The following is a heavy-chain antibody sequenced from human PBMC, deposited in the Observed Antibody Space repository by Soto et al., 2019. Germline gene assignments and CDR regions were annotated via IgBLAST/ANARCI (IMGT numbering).Heavy chain of an antibody. J-gene: IGHJ2*01. V-gene: IGHV3-74*01. Sequence: EVQLVDSGGGLVQPGGSLRLSCAGSGFIFSSFWMHWVRQVPGKGLVWVSHITNVGGGTTYADSVHGRFTISRDNAKNTLYLQMNSLRAEDTAVYYCARGMQGSRYFDLWGRGTLVTVSS. CDR3: ARGMQGSRYFDL. CDR1: GFIFSSFW. CDR2: ITNVGGGT.